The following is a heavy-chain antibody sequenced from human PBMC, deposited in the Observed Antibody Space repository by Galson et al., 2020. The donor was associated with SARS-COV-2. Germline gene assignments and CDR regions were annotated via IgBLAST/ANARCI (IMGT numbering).Heavy chain of an antibody. CDR2: ISYDGSNK. D-gene: IGHD1-26*01. Sequence: QLGESLKISCAASGFTFSSYAMHWVSQAPGKGLEWVAVISYDGSNKYYADSVKGRFTISRDNSKNTLYLQMNSLRAEDTAVYYCARANGGSYYYGMDVWGQGTTVTISS. CDR3: ARANGGSYYYGMDV. CDR1: GFTFSSYA. V-gene: IGHV3-30*04. J-gene: IGHJ6*02.